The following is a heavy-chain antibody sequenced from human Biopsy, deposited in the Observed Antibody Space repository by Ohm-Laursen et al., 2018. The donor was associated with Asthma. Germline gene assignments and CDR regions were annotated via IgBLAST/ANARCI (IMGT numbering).Heavy chain of an antibody. J-gene: IGHJ2*01. CDR1: GGSVSSGSYY. CDR2: ISYSGST. CDR3: ARVPTTLRYFDL. Sequence: SETLSLTCTASGGSVSSGSYYWNWIRQPPGKGLAWASYISYSGSTDYNPSLKSRLTISMDTSKNQFSLKLSSVTAADTAVYYCARVPTTLRYFDLWGRGTLVTVSS. D-gene: IGHD2-15*01. V-gene: IGHV4-61*01.